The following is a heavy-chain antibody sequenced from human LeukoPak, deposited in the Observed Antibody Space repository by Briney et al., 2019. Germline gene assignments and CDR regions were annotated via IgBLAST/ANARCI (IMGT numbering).Heavy chain of an antibody. CDR1: GGSISSYY. V-gene: IGHV4-59*08. Sequence: SETLSLTCTVSGGSISSYYWSWIRQPPGKGLEWIGYISYSGSTNYNPSLKSRVSISVDTSKNQFSLKVRSVTAADTAVYYCARGGKTTVVAAEYFQHWGQGTLVTVSS. D-gene: IGHD4-23*01. CDR2: ISYSGST. J-gene: IGHJ1*01. CDR3: ARGGKTTVVAAEYFQH.